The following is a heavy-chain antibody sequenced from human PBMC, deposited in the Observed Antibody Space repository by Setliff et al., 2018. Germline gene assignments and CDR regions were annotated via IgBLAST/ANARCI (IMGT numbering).Heavy chain of an antibody. D-gene: IGHD2-15*01. CDR3: AKGGALLYYFDF. Sequence: GGSLRLSCAASGFTFSSYGMHWVRQAPGKGLEWVAVIWYDGSKYYADSVKGRFTISRDNSKNTVYLQMNSLRAEDTAVYYCAKGGALLYYFDFWGQGTLVTVSS. CDR2: IWYDGSK. J-gene: IGHJ4*02. CDR1: GFTFSSYG. V-gene: IGHV3-33*06.